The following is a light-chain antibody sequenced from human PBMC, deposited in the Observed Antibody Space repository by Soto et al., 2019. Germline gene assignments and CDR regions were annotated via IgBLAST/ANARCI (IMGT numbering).Light chain of an antibody. CDR2: DAS. J-gene: IGKJ1*01. CDR3: QQYHSYWT. Sequence: DIQMTQSPSAMSASVGARVTITCRASQSISSWLAWYQQKPGKAPKLLIYDASSLESGVPSRFSGSGSGTEFTLTITSLQPDDFASDDCQQYHSYWTFGQGTKVDIK. CDR1: QSISSW. V-gene: IGKV1-5*01.